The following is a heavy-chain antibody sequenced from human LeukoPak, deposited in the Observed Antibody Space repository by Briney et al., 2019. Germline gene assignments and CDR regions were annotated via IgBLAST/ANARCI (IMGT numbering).Heavy chain of an antibody. CDR1: GFTFSSYE. D-gene: IGHD1-1*01. CDR3: ARDGTPIYNNGWVYMDV. CDR2: ISSSSTTI. Sequence: PGGSLRLSCAASGFTFSSYEMNWVRQAPGKGLEWISYISSSSTTIHYADSVKGRFTISRDNAENSLYLQMNSLRVEDTAVYYCARDGTPIYNNGWVYMDVWGRGTTVTVSS. J-gene: IGHJ6*03. V-gene: IGHV3-48*03.